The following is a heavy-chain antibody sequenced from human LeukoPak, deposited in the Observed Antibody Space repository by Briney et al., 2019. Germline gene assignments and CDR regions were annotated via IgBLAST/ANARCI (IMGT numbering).Heavy chain of an antibody. CDR3: ATAGYSSLSFDY. CDR2: IYYTGST. D-gene: IGHD3-22*01. V-gene: IGHV4-39*01. CDR1: GDSISSTSYF. J-gene: IGHJ4*02. Sequence: PSETLSLTCTVSGDSISSTSYFCGWIRQPPGKGLEWIGNIYYTGSTYYNPSLQSRLTISRDASKNQFSLRLTSVKPADTAVYYCATAGYSSLSFDYWGQGTLVTVSS.